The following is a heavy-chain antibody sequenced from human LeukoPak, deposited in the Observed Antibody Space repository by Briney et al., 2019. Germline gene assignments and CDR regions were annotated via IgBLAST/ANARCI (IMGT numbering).Heavy chain of an antibody. CDR1: GYRFSTYW. Sequence: GESLKISCKGSGYRFSTYWIAWVRQMPGKGLEWMGIIYPPNSDSRYRPSFQGQVTVSADKSISTAYLQWSSLKASDTTIYYCARSSIYYSSGPLPYFFDYWGQGTLVTVSS. J-gene: IGHJ4*02. D-gene: IGHD3-22*01. V-gene: IGHV5-51*01. CDR2: IYPPNSDS. CDR3: ARSSIYYSSGPLPYFFDY.